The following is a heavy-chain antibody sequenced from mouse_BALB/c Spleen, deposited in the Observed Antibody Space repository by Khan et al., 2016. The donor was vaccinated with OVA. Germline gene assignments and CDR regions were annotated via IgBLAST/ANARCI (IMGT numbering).Heavy chain of an antibody. CDR2: ILPGTGGT. D-gene: IGHD2-10*01. J-gene: IGHJ2*01. Sequence: QVQLQQPGAELMKPGASVKISCKATGYSFRSYWMEWVKQRPGHGLEWIGEILPGTGGTNYNEKFKGKATFSADISSNTAYMQLSSLTSEDSAGYYCARPYYADDWGQGTTLSVSS. V-gene: IGHV1-9*01. CDR3: ARPYYADD. CDR1: GYSFRSYW.